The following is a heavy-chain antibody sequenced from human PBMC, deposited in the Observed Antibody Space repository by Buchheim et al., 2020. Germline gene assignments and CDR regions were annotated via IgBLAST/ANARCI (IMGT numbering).Heavy chain of an antibody. Sequence: EVQLLESGGGLVQPGESLRLSCAASGFTFSSSAMNWVRQAPGKGLECVSVISGSGTSTSYADPVKGRFTISRDNSENMLYLQLNSLRAEDTAVYFCATSSSGYYYTWGQGTL. D-gene: IGHD3-22*01. V-gene: IGHV3-23*01. J-gene: IGHJ5*02. CDR3: ATSSSGYYYT. CDR2: ISGSGTST. CDR1: GFTFSSSA.